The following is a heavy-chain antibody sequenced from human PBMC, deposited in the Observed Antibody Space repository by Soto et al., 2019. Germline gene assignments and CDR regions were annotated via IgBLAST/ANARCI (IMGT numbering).Heavy chain of an antibody. Sequence: ASVKVSCKASGYTFTSYAMHWVRQAPGQRLEWMGWINAGNGNTKYSQKFQGRVTITRDTSASTAYMELSSLRSEDTAVYYCAKEYYDSXGNYPPALVFXYWGQGTLVXVSS. CDR2: INAGNGNT. V-gene: IGHV1-3*01. J-gene: IGHJ4*02. CDR3: AKEYYDSXGNYPPALVFXY. CDR1: GYTFTSYA. D-gene: IGHD3-22*01.